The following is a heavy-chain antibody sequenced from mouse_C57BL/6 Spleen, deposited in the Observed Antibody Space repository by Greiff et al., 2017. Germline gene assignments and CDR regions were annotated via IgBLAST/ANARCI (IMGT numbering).Heavy chain of an antibody. D-gene: IGHD2-4*01. CDR3: ARLGDYDEGAY. Sequence: QVQLQQPGAELVRPGTSVKLSCKASGYTFTSYWMHWVKQRPGQGLEWIGVIDPSDSYTNYNQKFKGKATLTVDTSSSTAYMQLSSLTSEDSAVYYCARLGDYDEGAYWGQGTLVTVSA. CDR2: IDPSDSYT. J-gene: IGHJ3*01. V-gene: IGHV1-59*01. CDR1: GYTFTSYW.